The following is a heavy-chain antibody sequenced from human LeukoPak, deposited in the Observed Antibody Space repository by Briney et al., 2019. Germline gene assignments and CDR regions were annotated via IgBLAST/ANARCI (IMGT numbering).Heavy chain of an antibody. D-gene: IGHD3-10*02. CDR2: INHSGST. Sequence: SETLSLTCAVYGGSFSGYYWSWIRQPPGKGLEWIGEINHSGSTNYNPSLKSRVTISVDTSKNQFSLKLSSVTAADTAVYYCAEGGPTRGHGKNTMIGSRWGQGTLVTVSS. V-gene: IGHV4-34*01. J-gene: IGHJ4*02. CDR1: GGSFSGYY. CDR3: AEGGPTRGHGKNTMIGSR.